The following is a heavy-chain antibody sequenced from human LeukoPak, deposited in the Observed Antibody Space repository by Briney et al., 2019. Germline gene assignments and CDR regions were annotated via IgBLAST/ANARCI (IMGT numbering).Heavy chain of an antibody. V-gene: IGHV3-23*01. J-gene: IGHJ4*02. CDR2: INGSGGST. CDR3: AKALPADIVVVIAIPFDY. Sequence: AGGSLRLSCAASGFTFSSYAMCWVRQAPGKGLEWVSAINGSGGSTYYADSVKGRFTISRDNSKNTLYLQMNSLRAEDTAVYYCAKALPADIVVVIAIPFDYWGQGTLVTVSS. CDR1: GFTFSSYA. D-gene: IGHD2-21*01.